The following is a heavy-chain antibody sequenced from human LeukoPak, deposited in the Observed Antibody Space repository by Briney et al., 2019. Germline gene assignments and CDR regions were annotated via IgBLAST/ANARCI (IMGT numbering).Heavy chain of an antibody. CDR2: MYYGGNT. Sequence: PSETLSLTCTVSGASISSYYWSWIRQSPGKGLEWIGCMYYGGNTNYNPSLKSRVTMSLDKSENQFSLKLSSVTAADTAVYYCAREAVDTAMVGVGGGFDYWGQGTLVTVSS. CDR3: AREAVDTAMVGVGGGFDY. CDR1: GASISSYY. D-gene: IGHD5-18*01. J-gene: IGHJ4*02. V-gene: IGHV4-59*01.